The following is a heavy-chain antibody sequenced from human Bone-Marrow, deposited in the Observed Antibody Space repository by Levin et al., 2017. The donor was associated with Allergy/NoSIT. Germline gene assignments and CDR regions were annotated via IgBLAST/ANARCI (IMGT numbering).Heavy chain of an antibody. CDR2: IKTKTDGWTT. CDR3: TTRITIYGHDDYYGMDV. V-gene: IGHV3-15*01. J-gene: IGHJ6*02. D-gene: IGHD3-3*01. Sequence: GESLKISCAASGFTFSNAWMTWVRQAPGKGLEWVGRIKTKTDGWTTDYAAPVKGRFTMSRDDSKNTLYLQMNSLKTEDTVVYYCTTRITIYGHDDYYGMDVWGQGTTVTVSS. CDR1: GFTFSNAW.